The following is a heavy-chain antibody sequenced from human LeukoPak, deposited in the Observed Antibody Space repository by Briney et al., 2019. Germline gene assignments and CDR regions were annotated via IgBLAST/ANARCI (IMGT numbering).Heavy chain of an antibody. CDR3: AKGRVPDY. V-gene: IGHV3-30*04. J-gene: IGHJ4*02. CDR2: ISYDGSNK. CDR1: GFTFSSYA. Sequence: GGSLRLSCAAPGFTFSSYAMHWVRQAPGKGLEWVAVISYDGSNKYYADSVKGRFTISRDNSKNTLYLQMNSLRAEDTAVYYCAKGRVPDYWGQGTLVTVSS.